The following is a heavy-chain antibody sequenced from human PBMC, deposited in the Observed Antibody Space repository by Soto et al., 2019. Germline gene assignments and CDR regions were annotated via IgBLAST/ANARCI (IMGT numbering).Heavy chain of an antibody. CDR1: GGSISSSSCY. Sequence: QLQLQESGPGLVKPSETLSLTCTVSGGSISSSSCYWGWLRQPPGKGLEWIGCICDSGSTYYNPYHKRPLTLSVDTSKNRLSLEPSSVNAADTAVYYCARNLRWEFDGSNPEDGYFDYWGQGTPVTVSS. CDR2: ICDSGST. J-gene: IGHJ4*02. CDR3: ARNLRWEFDGSNPEDGYFDY. V-gene: IGHV4-39*01. D-gene: IGHD4-17*01.